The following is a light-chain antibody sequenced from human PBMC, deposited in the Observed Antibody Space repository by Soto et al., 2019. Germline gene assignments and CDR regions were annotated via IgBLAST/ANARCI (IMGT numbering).Light chain of an antibody. CDR3: QQYNSASCT. CDR2: AAS. CDR1: HGISNY. V-gene: IGKV1-27*01. J-gene: IGKJ1*01. Sequence: DIQMTQSPSSLSASVGDRVTITCRASHGISNYLAWYQQKPGKVPKLLIYAASTLQSGVPSRFSGSGSGTDFTLTISSLQPEDVATYYCQQYNSASCTFGQGTKVEIK.